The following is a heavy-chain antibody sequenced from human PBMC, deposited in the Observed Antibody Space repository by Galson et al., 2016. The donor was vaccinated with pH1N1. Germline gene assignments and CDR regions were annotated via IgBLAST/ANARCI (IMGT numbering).Heavy chain of an antibody. Sequence: SLRLSCAGSGVTFMDGCMNWVRQAPGKGLEWVARIKSKPDAGTIDYAAPVKGRFTISRDESKNILYLQMNSLRTEDTGVYSCATDYYAATGYSTFDVWGQGTMVTVSS. CDR1: GVTFMDGC. CDR3: ATDYYAATGYSTFDV. V-gene: IGHV3-15*01. J-gene: IGHJ3*01. CDR2: IKSKPDAGTI. D-gene: IGHD3-22*01.